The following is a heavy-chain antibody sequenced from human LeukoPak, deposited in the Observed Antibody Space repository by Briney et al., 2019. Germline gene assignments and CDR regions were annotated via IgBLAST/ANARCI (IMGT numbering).Heavy chain of an antibody. CDR3: AKARLGYCSGGSCHHVD. CDR1: GGTFSSYA. D-gene: IGHD2-15*01. Sequence: GSSVKVSCKASGGTFSSYAISWVRQAPGQGLEWMGGIIPIFGTANYAQKFQGRVTITADESTSTAYMELSSLRSEDTAVYYCAKARLGYCSGGSCHHVDWGQGTLVTVSS. CDR2: IIPIFGTA. V-gene: IGHV1-69*01. J-gene: IGHJ4*02.